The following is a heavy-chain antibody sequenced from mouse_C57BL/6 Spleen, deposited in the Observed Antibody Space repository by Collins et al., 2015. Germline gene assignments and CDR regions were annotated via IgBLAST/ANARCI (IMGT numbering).Heavy chain of an antibody. CDR1: GYTFTDYY. CDR2: INPYNGGT. D-gene: IGHD2-5*01. CDR3: ARNGDSNYFDY. V-gene: IGHV1-19*01. Sequence: SGPVLVKPGASVKMSCKASGYTFTDYYMNWVKQSHGKSLEWIGVINPYNGGTSYNQKFKGKATLTVDKSSSTAYMELNSLTSEDSAVYYCARNGDSNYFDYWGQGTTLTVSS. J-gene: IGHJ2*01.